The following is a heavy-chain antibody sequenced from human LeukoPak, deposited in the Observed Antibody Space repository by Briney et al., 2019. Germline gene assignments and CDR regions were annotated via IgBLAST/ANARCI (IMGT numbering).Heavy chain of an antibody. CDR1: GFTFSSYS. V-gene: IGHV3-21*01. J-gene: IGHJ4*02. D-gene: IGHD2-2*01. Sequence: PGGSLRLSCAASGFTFSSYSMNWVRQAPGKGLEWVSSISSSSSYIYYADSVKGRFTISRDNAKNSLYLQMNSLRAEDTAVYYCARTEDIVVVPAAHFDYWGQGTLVTVSP. CDR3: ARTEDIVVVPAAHFDY. CDR2: ISSSSSYI.